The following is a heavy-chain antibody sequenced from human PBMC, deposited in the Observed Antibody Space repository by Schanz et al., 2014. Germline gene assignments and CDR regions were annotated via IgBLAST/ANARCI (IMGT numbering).Heavy chain of an antibody. J-gene: IGHJ6*02. D-gene: IGHD3-10*01. CDR3: ATAEDASGSYGLPACGV. CDR2: LDLEDGEI. V-gene: IGHV1-24*01. CDR1: GYTLSKLS. Sequence: QVQLVQSGAEVKKAGASVKVSCKVSGYTLSKLSIHWVRQAPGKGLEWMGGLDLEDGEIVYAEQLKGGVTTTEDTSTATAYMELSSLRSQDTAVYYCATAEDASGSYGLPACGVWGQGTTVIVSS.